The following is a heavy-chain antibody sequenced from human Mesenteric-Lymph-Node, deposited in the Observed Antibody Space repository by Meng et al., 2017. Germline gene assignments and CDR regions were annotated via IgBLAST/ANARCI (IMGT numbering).Heavy chain of an antibody. CDR1: GGSISSGGYY. CDR2: INHSGST. CDR3: ARETYGGNFFDY. Sequence: SETLSLTCTVSGGSISSGGYYWSWIRQPPGKGLEWIGEINHSGSTNYNPSLKSRVTISVDTSKNQFSLKLSSVTAADTAVYYCARETYGGNFFDYWGQGTLVTVSS. J-gene: IGHJ4*02. V-gene: IGHV4-39*07. D-gene: IGHD4-23*01.